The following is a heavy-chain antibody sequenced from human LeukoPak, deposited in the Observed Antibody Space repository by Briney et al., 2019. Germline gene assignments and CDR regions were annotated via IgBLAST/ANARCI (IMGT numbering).Heavy chain of an antibody. J-gene: IGHJ4*02. CDR1: GFTFSSYS. CDR2: ISSSSYI. CDR3: ARDRGGSYYGGGH. V-gene: IGHV3-21*01. Sequence: GGSLRLSCAASGFTFSSYSMNWVRQAPGKGLEWVSSISSSSYIYYADSVKGRFTISRDNAKNSLYLQMNSLRAEDTAVYYCARDRGGSYYGGGHWGQGTLVTVSS. D-gene: IGHD1-26*01.